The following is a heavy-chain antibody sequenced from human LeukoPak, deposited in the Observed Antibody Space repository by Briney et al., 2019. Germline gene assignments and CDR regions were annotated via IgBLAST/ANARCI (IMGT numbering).Heavy chain of an antibody. D-gene: IGHD6-13*01. CDR1: GFTFNDYA. CDR2: ISRDSGNT. Sequence: GGSLRLSCAASGFTFNDYAMHWVRQAPGKGLEWVSLISRDSGNTYYADSVKGRFTISRDNSKNSLSLQMNSLRAEDTALYYCAKGPGAAVGKRYIQHWGQGTLVTVSS. J-gene: IGHJ1*01. CDR3: AKGPGAAVGKRYIQH. V-gene: IGHV3-43D*03.